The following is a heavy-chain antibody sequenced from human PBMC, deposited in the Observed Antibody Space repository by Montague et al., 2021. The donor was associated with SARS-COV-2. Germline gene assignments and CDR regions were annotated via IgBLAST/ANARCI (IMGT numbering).Heavy chain of an antibody. D-gene: IGHD6-13*01. CDR1: SASISSYY. Sequence: SETLSLTCTVFSASISSYYRSWTRQPSGHGLEWNGFIYYSGNTNYNPSLKSRVTISVDTSKNQFSLKLSSVTAADTAVYYCARGAGYSSSWYLAVEIWGQGTMFTVSS. V-gene: IGHV4-59*01. CDR2: IYYSGNT. CDR3: ARGAGYSSSWYLAVEI. J-gene: IGHJ3*02.